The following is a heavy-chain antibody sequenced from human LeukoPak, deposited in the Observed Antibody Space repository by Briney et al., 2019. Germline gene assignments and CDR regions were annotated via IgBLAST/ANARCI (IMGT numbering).Heavy chain of an antibody. CDR1: GFTFSTYG. J-gene: IGHJ4*02. V-gene: IGHV3-33*05. CDR2: ILNDGSSA. CDR3: ARDSLAGDNSLDY. Sequence: GRSLRLSCAASGFTFSTYGMHWVRQAPGKGLEWVAVILNDGSSAHYAVSVRGRFTTSRDNSRNTLYLEVNSLRAEDTAVYYCARDSLAGDNSLDYWGRGTLVTVSS. D-gene: IGHD7-27*01.